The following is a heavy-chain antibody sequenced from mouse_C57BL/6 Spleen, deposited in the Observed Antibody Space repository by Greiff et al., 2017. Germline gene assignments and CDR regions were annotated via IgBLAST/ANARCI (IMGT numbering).Heavy chain of an antibody. CDR3: ARANWDAMDY. CDR1: GYTFTSYW. D-gene: IGHD4-1*01. V-gene: IGHV1-52*01. CDR2: IDPSDSET. J-gene: IGHJ4*01. Sequence: QVQLQQPGAELVRPGSSVKLSCKASGYTFTSYWMHWVKQRPIQGLEWIGNIDPSDSETHYNQKFKDKATLTVDKSSSTAYMQRSSLTSEDSAVYYCARANWDAMDYLGQGTSVTVSS.